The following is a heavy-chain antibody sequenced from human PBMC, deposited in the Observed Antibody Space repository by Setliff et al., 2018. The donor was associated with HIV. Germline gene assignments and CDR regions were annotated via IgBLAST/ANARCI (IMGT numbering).Heavy chain of an antibody. V-gene: IGHV4-34*01. CDR2: IDHSGNI. D-gene: IGHD3-10*01. CDR3: ARGLNYYGSGSYLPLGY. CDR1: GGSFNDYY. Sequence: LSLTCAVYGGSFNDYYWTWIRQPPGKGLEWIGEIDHSGNIKYHASLKSRVAISKDTSKNQISLKLRSVTAADTAVYYCARGLNYYGSGSYLPLGYWGQGTLVTVSS. J-gene: IGHJ4*02.